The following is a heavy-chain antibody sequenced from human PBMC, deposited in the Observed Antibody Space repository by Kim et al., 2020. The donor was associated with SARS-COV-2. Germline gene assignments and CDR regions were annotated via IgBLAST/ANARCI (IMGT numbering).Heavy chain of an antibody. V-gene: IGHV3-30*04. CDR2: ISYDGSNK. D-gene: IGHD6-13*01. CDR1: GFTFSNYA. CDR3: ARDGTYSSSWRSIDC. Sequence: GGSLRLSCAASGFTFSNYALHWVRQAPGKGLEWVAVISYDGSNKYYADSVKGRFTISRDNAKNTLYLQMNSLRAEDTAVFYCARDGTYSSSWRSIDCWG. J-gene: IGHJ4*01.